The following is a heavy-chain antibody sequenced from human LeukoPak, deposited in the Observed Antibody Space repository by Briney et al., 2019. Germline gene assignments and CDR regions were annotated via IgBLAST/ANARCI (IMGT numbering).Heavy chain of an antibody. CDR2: ISGSGGST. J-gene: IGHJ4*02. D-gene: IGHD3-22*01. Sequence: GGSLRLSCAASGFTFSSYAMSWVRQAPGKGLEWVSGISGSGGSTYYADSVKGRFTISRDNSKNTLYLQIDSLRVEDTAVYYCASIHRDSSGYGGLDYWGQGTLITVSS. V-gene: IGHV3-23*01. CDR1: GFTFSSYA. CDR3: ASIHRDSSGYGGLDY.